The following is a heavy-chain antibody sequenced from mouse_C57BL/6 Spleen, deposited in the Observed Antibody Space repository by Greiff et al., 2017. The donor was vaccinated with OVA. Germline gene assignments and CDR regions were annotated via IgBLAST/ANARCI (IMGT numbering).Heavy chain of an antibody. CDR1: GFTFSSYA. Sequence: EVQVVESGGGLVKPGGSLKLSCAASGFTFSSYAMSWVRQTPEKRLEWVATISDGGRYTYYPDNVKGRFTISRDNAKNNLYLQMSHLKSEDTAMYYCARGYSNYLAWFAYWGQGTLVTVSA. CDR3: ARGYSNYLAWFAY. CDR2: ISDGGRYT. V-gene: IGHV5-4*01. D-gene: IGHD2-5*01. J-gene: IGHJ3*01.